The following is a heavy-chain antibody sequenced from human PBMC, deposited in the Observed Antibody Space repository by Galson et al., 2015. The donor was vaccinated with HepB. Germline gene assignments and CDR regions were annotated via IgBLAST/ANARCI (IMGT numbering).Heavy chain of an antibody. CDR3: ALQSPPLESGYSSSWYVDY. CDR2: ISAYNGNT. J-gene: IGHJ4*02. CDR1: GYTFTSYG. Sequence: SVKVSCKASGYTFTSYGISWVRQAPGQGLEWMGWISAYNGNTNYAQKLQGRVTMTTDTSTSTAYMELRSLRSDDTAVYYCALQSPPLESGYSSSWYVDYWGQGTLVTVSS. V-gene: IGHV1-18*04. D-gene: IGHD6-13*01.